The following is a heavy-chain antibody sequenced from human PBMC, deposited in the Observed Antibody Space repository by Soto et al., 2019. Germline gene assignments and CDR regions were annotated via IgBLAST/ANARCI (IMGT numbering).Heavy chain of an antibody. D-gene: IGHD1-26*01. J-gene: IGHJ6*02. CDR1: GFTFSSYG. CDR3: AKDFTLVGAANYYYGMDV. Sequence: GGSLTLSCAASGFTFSSYGMHWVRQAPGKGLEWVAVISYDGSNKYYADSVKGRFTISRDNSKNTLYLQMNSLRAEDTAVYYCAKDFTLVGAANYYYGMDVWGQGTTVTVSS. CDR2: ISYDGSNK. V-gene: IGHV3-30*18.